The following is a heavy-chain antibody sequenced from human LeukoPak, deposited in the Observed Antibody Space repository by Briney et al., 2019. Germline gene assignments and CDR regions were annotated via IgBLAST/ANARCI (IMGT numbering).Heavy chain of an antibody. J-gene: IGHJ5*02. Sequence: SETLSLTCTVSGGSISSSSYYWGWIRQPPGKGLEWIGSIYYSGSTYYNPSLKSRVTISVDTSKNQFSLKLSSVTAADTAVYYCARHPSIAAAGREFDPWGQGTLVTVSS. CDR1: GGSISSSSYY. CDR2: IYYSGST. D-gene: IGHD6-13*01. CDR3: ARHPSIAAAGREFDP. V-gene: IGHV4-39*01.